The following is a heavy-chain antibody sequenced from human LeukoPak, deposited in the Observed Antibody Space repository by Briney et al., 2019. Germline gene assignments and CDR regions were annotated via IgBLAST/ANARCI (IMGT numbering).Heavy chain of an antibody. Sequence: PSETLSLTCTVSGGSISSYYWSWIRQPPGKGLEWIGYIYHSGSTNYNPSLKSRVTMSVDTSKNQFSLKLSSVTAADTAVYYCARDGGACSGGSCYSFWFDPWGQGTLVTVSS. J-gene: IGHJ5*02. CDR3: ARDGGACSGGSCYSFWFDP. V-gene: IGHV4-59*12. CDR1: GGSISSYY. CDR2: IYHSGST. D-gene: IGHD2-15*01.